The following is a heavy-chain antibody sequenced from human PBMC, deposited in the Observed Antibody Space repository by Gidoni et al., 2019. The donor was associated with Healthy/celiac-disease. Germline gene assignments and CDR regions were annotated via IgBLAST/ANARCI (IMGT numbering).Heavy chain of an antibody. CDR3: ARSGLAVAGNYYFDY. Sequence: QVQLQQWGAGLLKPSETLSLTCAVYGGSFSGYYWSWIRQHPGTGLEWIGEINHSGSTNYNPSLKSRVTISVDTSKNQFSLKLSSVTAADTAVYYCARSGLAVAGNYYFDYWGQGTLVTVSS. J-gene: IGHJ4*02. CDR1: GGSFSGYY. CDR2: INHSGST. V-gene: IGHV4-34*01. D-gene: IGHD6-19*01.